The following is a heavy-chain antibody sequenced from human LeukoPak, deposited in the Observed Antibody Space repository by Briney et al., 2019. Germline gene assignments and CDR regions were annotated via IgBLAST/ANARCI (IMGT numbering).Heavy chain of an antibody. Sequence: TGGFLRLSCAASGFTFSNYGMHWVRQAPGKGLEWVAFIRYDGSSEYYADSVKGRFTISTDNSKNTLYLQMNSLRAEDAAVYYCAKGSPLYWGQGTLVTVSS. CDR3: AKGSPLY. V-gene: IGHV3-30*02. CDR1: GFTFSNYG. CDR2: IRYDGSSE. J-gene: IGHJ1*01.